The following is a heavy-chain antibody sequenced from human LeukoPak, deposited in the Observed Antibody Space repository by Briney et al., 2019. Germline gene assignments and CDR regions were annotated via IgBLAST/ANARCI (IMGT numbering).Heavy chain of an antibody. CDR3: VRENGRVRFDN. J-gene: IGHJ5*02. D-gene: IGHD2-8*01. V-gene: IGHV1-18*04. Sequence: ASVKVSCKASGYTFSNYGVSWVRQAPGQGPEWVGWSSTYNGGTNYAPKFQGRVTMTTDTSTNTASMELRSLRSDDTAVYYCVRENGRVRFDNWGQGTLVTVSS. CDR1: GYTFSNYG. CDR2: SSTYNGGT.